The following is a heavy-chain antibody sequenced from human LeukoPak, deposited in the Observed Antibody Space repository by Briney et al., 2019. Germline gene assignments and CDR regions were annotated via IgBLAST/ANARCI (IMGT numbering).Heavy chain of an antibody. CDR2: ISHDGSNK. V-gene: IGHV3-30-3*01. CDR1: GFTFSSYA. CDR3: ASQAAGILYYFDY. D-gene: IGHD6-13*01. Sequence: PGGSLRLSCAASGFTFSSYAMHWVRQAPGKGLERVAVISHDGSNKYYADSVKGRFTISRDNSKNTLYLQMNSLRAEDTAVYYCASQAAGILYYFDYWGQGTLVTVSS. J-gene: IGHJ4*02.